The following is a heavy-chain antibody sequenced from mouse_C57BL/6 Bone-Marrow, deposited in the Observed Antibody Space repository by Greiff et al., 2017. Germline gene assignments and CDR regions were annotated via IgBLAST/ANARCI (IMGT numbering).Heavy chain of an antibody. CDR1: GYTFTSYW. J-gene: IGHJ4*01. CDR2: IDPSDSET. CDR3: ARSAQATYYAMDY. Sequence: QVQLKQPGAELVSPGSSVKLSCKASGYTFTSYWMHWVKQRPIQGLEWIGNIDPSDSETHYNQKFKDKATLTVDKSSSTAYMQLSSLTSEDSAVYYCARSAQATYYAMDYWGQGTSVTVSS. D-gene: IGHD3-2*02. V-gene: IGHV1-52*01.